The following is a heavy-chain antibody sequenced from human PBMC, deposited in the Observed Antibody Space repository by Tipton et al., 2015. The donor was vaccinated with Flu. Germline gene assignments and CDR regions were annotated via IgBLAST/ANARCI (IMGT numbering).Heavy chain of an antibody. Sequence: PGLVKPSQTVSLTCTVSGGPISGNTYYWNWIRQPAGKGLEWIGRIYISGSTNYNPSLKSRVTISLDRTKNQFSLNLSSVTAADTAVYYCAREDDAYENSGKGAFDIWAQGTMVTVSS. CDR1: GGPISGNTYY. J-gene: IGHJ3*02. CDR2: IYISGST. D-gene: IGHD3-22*01. V-gene: IGHV4-61*02. CDR3: AREDDAYENSGKGAFDI.